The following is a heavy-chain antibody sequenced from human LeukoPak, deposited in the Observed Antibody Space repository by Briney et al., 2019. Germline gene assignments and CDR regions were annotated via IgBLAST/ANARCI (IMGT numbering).Heavy chain of an antibody. J-gene: IGHJ3*02. V-gene: IGHV3-66*01. Sequence: GGSLRLSCAASGFTVSSNYMGWVRQAPGKGLEWVSVIYSGGSTYYADSVKGRFTISRDNSKNTLYLQMNSLRAEDTAVYYCARRPGYYDFWSGYSRSYAFDIWGQGTMVTVSS. CDR1: GFTVSSNY. CDR3: ARRPGYYDFWSGYSRSYAFDI. CDR2: IYSGGST. D-gene: IGHD3-3*01.